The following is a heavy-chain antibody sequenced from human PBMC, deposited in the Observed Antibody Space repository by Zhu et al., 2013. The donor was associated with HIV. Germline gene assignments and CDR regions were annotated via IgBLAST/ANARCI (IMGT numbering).Heavy chain of an antibody. V-gene: IGHV4-34*01. J-gene: IGHJ3*02. Sequence: QVQLQQWGAGLLKPSETLSLTCAVYGGSFSGYFWTWIRQPPGKGLEWIGEINHSGSTNYNPSLKSRVTISLDTSKNQLSLKLSSVTAADTAVYYCARSNTSPYYDLINDAFDIWAKGQWSPSLQ. CDR2: INHSGST. CDR3: ARSNTSPYYDLINDAFDI. CDR1: GGSFSGYF. D-gene: IGHD3-22*01.